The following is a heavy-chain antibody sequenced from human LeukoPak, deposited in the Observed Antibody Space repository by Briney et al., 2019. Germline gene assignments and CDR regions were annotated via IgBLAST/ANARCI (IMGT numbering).Heavy chain of an antibody. D-gene: IGHD6-13*01. CDR3: ARETPTELVREYYFDY. CDR2: INPSGGST. Sequence: ASVKVSCKASGYTFTSYGISWVRQAPGQGLEWMGIINPSGGSTSYAQKFQGRVTMTRDTSTSAVYMELSSLRSEDTAVYYCARETPTELVREYYFDYWGQGTLVTVSS. V-gene: IGHV1-46*01. CDR1: GYTFTSYG. J-gene: IGHJ4*02.